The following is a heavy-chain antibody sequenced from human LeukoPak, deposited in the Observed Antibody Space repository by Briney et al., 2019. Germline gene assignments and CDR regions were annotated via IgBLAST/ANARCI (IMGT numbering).Heavy chain of an antibody. CDR1: GGTFSSYA. CDR2: IIPILGIA. J-gene: IGHJ6*02. Sequence: ASVKVSCKASGGTFSSYAISWVRQAPGQGLEWMGRIIPILGIANYAQKFRGRVTITADKSTSTAYMELSSLRSEDTAVYYCASLIVASRPYYYGMDVWGQGTTVTVSS. V-gene: IGHV1-69*04. D-gene: IGHD5-12*01. CDR3: ASLIVASRPYYYGMDV.